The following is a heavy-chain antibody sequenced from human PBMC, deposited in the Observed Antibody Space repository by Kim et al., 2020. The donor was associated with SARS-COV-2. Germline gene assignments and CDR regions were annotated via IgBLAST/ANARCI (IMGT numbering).Heavy chain of an antibody. CDR3: AKDNYGED. J-gene: IGHJ4*02. V-gene: IGHV3-9*01. D-gene: IGHD4-17*01. Sequence: SGSIGYADSVKGRFTISRDNAKNCLYLQVNSLRAEDTALYYCAKDNYGEDWGQGTLVTVSS. CDR2: SGSI.